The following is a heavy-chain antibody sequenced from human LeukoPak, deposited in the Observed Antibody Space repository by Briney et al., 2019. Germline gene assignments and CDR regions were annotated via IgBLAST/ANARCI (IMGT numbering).Heavy chain of an antibody. CDR3: AKDSTPKYYYGSGSYLADS. CDR2: ISGSGGST. Sequence: GGSLRLSCAASGFTFSSYAMSWVRQAPGKGLEWVSAISGSGGSTYYADSVKGRFTISRDNSKNTLYLQMNSLRAEDTAVYSCAKDSTPKYYYGSGSYLADSWGQGTLVTVSS. J-gene: IGHJ4*02. CDR1: GFTFSSYA. V-gene: IGHV3-23*01. D-gene: IGHD3-10*01.